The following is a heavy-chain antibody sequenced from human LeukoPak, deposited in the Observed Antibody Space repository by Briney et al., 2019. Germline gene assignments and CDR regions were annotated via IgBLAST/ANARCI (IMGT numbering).Heavy chain of an antibody. D-gene: IGHD5-18*01. CDR3: ARAVDTLSPYYYYYYMDV. J-gene: IGHJ6*03. Sequence: PSETLSLTCAVYGGSFSGYYWSWLRQPPGKGLEWIGEINHSGSTNYNPSLKSRVTISVDTSKNQFSLKLSSVTAADTAVYYCARAVDTLSPYYYYYYMDVWGKGTTVTVSS. CDR2: INHSGST. CDR1: GGSFSGYY. V-gene: IGHV4-34*01.